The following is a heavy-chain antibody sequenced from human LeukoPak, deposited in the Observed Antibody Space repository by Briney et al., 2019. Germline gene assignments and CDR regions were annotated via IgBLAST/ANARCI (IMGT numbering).Heavy chain of an antibody. Sequence: PGGSLRLSCAASGFTFSTSWMSWVRQAPGKGLEWVSSISSSSSYIYYADSVKGRFTISRDNAKNSLYLQMNSLRAEDTAVYYCARDESGYWDQGTLVTVSS. CDR3: ARDESGY. V-gene: IGHV3-21*01. D-gene: IGHD3-10*01. J-gene: IGHJ4*02. CDR1: GFTFSTSW. CDR2: ISSSSSYI.